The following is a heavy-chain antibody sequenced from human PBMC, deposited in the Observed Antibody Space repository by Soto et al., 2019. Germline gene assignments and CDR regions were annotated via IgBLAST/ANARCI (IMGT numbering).Heavy chain of an antibody. J-gene: IGHJ4*02. Sequence: QVQLVQSGAEVKKPGATVKVSCKASGYTFTSYGISWVRQAPGQGLEWMGWISAYNGNTNYAQKLQGRVTMTTDTSTSTAYMQLRSLRSDDTAVYYCSRDTLLRGGSRPIPLDYWGQGTLVTVSS. V-gene: IGHV1-18*01. CDR1: GYTFTSYG. D-gene: IGHD1-26*01. CDR2: ISAYNGNT. CDR3: SRDTLLRGGSRPIPLDY.